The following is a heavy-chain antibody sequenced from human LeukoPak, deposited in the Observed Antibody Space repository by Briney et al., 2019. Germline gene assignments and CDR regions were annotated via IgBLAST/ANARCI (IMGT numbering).Heavy chain of an antibody. Sequence: VDSLKISCNGFGYSFTSYWIGWVREMPGKGLEWMGIIYPGDSDTRYSPSLKGQVTISADKSISTAYLQWSSLKDAYSAMYYCARSLAFDYWGQGTLVTVPS. J-gene: IGHJ4*02. CDR1: GYSFTSYW. CDR3: ARSLAFDY. V-gene: IGHV5-51*01. CDR2: IYPGDSDT.